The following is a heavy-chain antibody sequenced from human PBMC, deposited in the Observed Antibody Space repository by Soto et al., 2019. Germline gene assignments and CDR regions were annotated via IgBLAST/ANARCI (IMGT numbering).Heavy chain of an antibody. CDR3: AKEIWSSGGPEPYSFDY. V-gene: IGHV3-23*01. D-gene: IGHD2-15*01. CDR1: GFTFSSYA. CDR2: ISGSGGST. Sequence: GGSLRLSCAASGFTFSSYAMSWVRQAPGKGLEWVSAISGSGGSTYYADSVKGRFTISRDNSKNTLYLQMNSLRAEDTAVYYCAKEIWSSGGPEPYSFDYPGQATLVTLSS. J-gene: IGHJ4*02.